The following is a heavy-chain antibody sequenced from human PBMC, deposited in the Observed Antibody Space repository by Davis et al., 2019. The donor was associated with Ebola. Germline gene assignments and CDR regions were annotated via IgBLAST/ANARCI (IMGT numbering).Heavy chain of an antibody. D-gene: IGHD6-13*01. Sequence: SVKVSCKASGGTFSSYAISWVRQAPGQGLEWMGGIIPIFGTANYAQKFQGRVTITADESASTAYMELSSLRSEDTAVYYCARQSYSSSWYRAFDIWGQGTMVTVSS. CDR1: GGTFSSYA. CDR3: ARQSYSSSWYRAFDI. CDR2: IIPIFGTA. J-gene: IGHJ3*02. V-gene: IGHV1-69*13.